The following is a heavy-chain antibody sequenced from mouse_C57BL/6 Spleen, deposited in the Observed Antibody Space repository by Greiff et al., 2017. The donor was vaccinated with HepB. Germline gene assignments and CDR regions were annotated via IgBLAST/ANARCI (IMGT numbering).Heavy chain of an antibody. J-gene: IGHJ2*01. V-gene: IGHV5-6*02. CDR2: LSSGGSYT. Sequence: DVKLVESGGDLVKPGGSLKLSCAASGFTFSSYGLSWVRQTPDKRLAWVATLSSGGSYTYYPDSVKGRFTISRDNAKNTLYLQMSSLKSEDTAMYYCARSMVTTYYDYGGQGTTLTVSS. CDR3: ARSMVTTYYDY. D-gene: IGHD2-2*01. CDR1: GFTFSSYG.